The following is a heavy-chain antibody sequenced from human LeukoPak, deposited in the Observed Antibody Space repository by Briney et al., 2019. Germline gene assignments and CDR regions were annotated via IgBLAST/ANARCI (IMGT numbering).Heavy chain of an antibody. CDR1: GYRFTSYW. Sequence: GESLKISCKGSGYRFTSYWIGWVRQMPGKGLEWMEIIYRGGSDTRYSPSFQGQVTISADKSTSTAYLQWGSLKASDTAMYYCARHPIAAAGRVDYWGQGTLVTVSS. CDR2: IYRGGSDT. D-gene: IGHD6-13*01. J-gene: IGHJ4*02. V-gene: IGHV5-51*01. CDR3: ARHPIAAAGRVDY.